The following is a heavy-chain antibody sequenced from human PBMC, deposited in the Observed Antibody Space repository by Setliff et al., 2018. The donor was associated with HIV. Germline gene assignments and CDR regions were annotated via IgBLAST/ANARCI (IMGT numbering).Heavy chain of an antibody. V-gene: IGHV3-30-3*01. CDR3: ARSLLRGALFYGMDV. D-gene: IGHD3-10*01. Sequence: PGESLKISCAASGFTFSSYAMHWVRQAPGKGLEWVAVISYDGSNKYYADSVKGRFTISRDNSKNTLYLQMNSLRAEDTAVYYCARSLLRGALFYGMDVWGQGTTVTVSS. J-gene: IGHJ6*02. CDR1: GFTFSSYA. CDR2: ISYDGSNK.